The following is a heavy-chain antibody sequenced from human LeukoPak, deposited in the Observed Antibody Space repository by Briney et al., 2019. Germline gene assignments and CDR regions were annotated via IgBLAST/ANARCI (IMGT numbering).Heavy chain of an antibody. CDR3: AKGNGYSYGRYYFDY. D-gene: IGHD5-18*01. Sequence: GGSLRLSCAASGFTFSSYAMGWVRQAPGKGLEWVSAITASGGNTYYAASVTGRFTISRNSSKNTLYLQVNSLRAEDTAVYYCAKGNGYSYGRYYFDYWGQGTLVTVSS. J-gene: IGHJ4*02. CDR2: ITASGGNT. V-gene: IGHV3-23*01. CDR1: GFTFSSYA.